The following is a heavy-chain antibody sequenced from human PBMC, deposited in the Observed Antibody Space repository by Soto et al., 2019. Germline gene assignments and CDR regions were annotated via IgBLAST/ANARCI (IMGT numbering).Heavy chain of an antibody. CDR3: ARDRSGSHEIDDSLDI. J-gene: IGHJ3*02. D-gene: IGHD1-26*01. CDR1: RFSFSTYA. Sequence: QVQLVDSGGGVVQPGRSLRLSCAASRFSFSTYAIHWVRQAPGKGLEWVAGISYDGGNEYYADSVKGRFTISRDNSKSTLYLKMNSLGPDDTAVYYCARDRSGSHEIDDSLDIWGRGTMVTGSS. CDR2: ISYDGGNE. V-gene: IGHV3-30-3*01.